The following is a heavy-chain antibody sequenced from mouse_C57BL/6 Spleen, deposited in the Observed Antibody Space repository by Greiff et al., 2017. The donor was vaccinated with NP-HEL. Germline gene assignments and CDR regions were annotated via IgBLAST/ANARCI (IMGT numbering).Heavy chain of an antibody. CDR1: GFTFSDYG. CDR2: ISSGSSTI. J-gene: IGHJ4*01. V-gene: IGHV5-17*01. CDR3: ARDYYGSSYAMDY. Sequence: EVKLVESGGGLVKPGGSLKLSCAASGFTFSDYGMHWVRQAPEKGLEWVAYISSGSSTIYYADTVKGRFTISRDNAKNTLFLQMTSLRSEDTAMYYCARDYYGSSYAMDYWGQGPSVTVSS. D-gene: IGHD1-1*01.